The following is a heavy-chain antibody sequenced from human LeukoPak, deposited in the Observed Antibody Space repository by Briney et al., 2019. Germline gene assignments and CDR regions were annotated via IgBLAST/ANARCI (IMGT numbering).Heavy chain of an antibody. CDR2: IKSKADGETT. CDR1: GFTFSNAR. D-gene: IGHD6-13*01. J-gene: IGHJ5*02. CDR3: TTHSSSWYVFDP. V-gene: IGHV3-15*01. Sequence: GGSLRLSCEASEASGFTFSNARMSWVRQAPGKGLEWVGRIKSKADGETTDYAAPVKGRFTISRDDSKNTLDLQMNSLKTEDTGVYYCTTHSSSWYVFDPWGQGTLVTVSS.